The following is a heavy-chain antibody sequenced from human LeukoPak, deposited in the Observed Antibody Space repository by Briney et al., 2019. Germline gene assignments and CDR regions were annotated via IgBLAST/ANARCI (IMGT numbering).Heavy chain of an antibody. CDR3: ARDARYCSSTSCYTSFDP. J-gene: IGHJ5*02. V-gene: IGHV4-59*11. CDR2: IYYSGST. D-gene: IGHD2-2*02. CDR1: GGSLSSHY. Sequence: LETLSLTCTVSGGSLSSHYWSWIRQPPGKGLEWIGYIYYSGSTNYNPSLKSRVTMSVDTSKNQFSLKLSSVTAADTAVYYCARDARYCSSTSCYTSFDPWGQGTLVTVSS.